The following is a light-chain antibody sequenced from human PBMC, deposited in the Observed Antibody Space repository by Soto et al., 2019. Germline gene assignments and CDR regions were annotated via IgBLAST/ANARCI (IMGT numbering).Light chain of an antibody. CDR1: SSDIGAYNY. Sequence: QSALTQPASVSGSPGQSITISCTGTSSDIGAYNYVSWYQQHPGKAPKLLIYMVKNRPSGVSNRFSGSKSGNTASLTISGLEAEDESDYYCSAYATAITLIFGGGTKVTVL. V-gene: IGLV2-14*01. CDR2: MVK. J-gene: IGLJ2*01. CDR3: SAYATAITLI.